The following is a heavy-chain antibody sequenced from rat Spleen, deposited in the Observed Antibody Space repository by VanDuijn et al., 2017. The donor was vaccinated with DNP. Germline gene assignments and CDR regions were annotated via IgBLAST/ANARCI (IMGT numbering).Heavy chain of an antibody. Sequence: EVQLVESGGGLVQPGRSMKLSCAASGFTFSNYGMAWVRQAPKKGLEWVAYISYDGGSTYYRDPVKGRFTISRDNAKSTLYLQMDSLRSEDTATYYCTTDRTPSYYGYTYPWFAYWGQGTLVTVSS. J-gene: IGHJ3*01. D-gene: IGHD1-9*01. CDR1: GFTFSNYG. CDR3: TTDRTPSYYGYTYPWFAY. V-gene: IGHV5-20*01. CDR2: ISYDGGST.